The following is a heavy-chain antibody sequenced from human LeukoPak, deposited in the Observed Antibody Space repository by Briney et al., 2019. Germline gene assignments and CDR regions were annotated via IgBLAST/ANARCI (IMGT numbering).Heavy chain of an antibody. V-gene: IGHV1-18*01. D-gene: IGHD6-19*01. CDR1: GYTFTSYG. Sequence: ASVKVSCKASGYTFTSYGISWVRQAPGQGLAWMGWISAYNGNTNYAQKLQGRVTMTTDTSTSTAYMELRSLRSDDTAVYYCARDPLYPGIAVGGMDYWGQGTLVTVSS. J-gene: IGHJ4*02. CDR3: ARDPLYPGIAVGGMDY. CDR2: ISAYNGNT.